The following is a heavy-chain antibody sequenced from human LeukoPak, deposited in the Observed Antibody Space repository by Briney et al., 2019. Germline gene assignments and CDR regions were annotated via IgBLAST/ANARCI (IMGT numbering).Heavy chain of an antibody. V-gene: IGHV1-2*02. CDR1: GYTFTDYY. D-gene: IGHD6-13*01. J-gene: IGHJ5*02. CDR3: VRVVRRAAAHAGNWFDP. Sequence: ASVKVSCKASGYTFTDYYMHWVRQAPGQGLEWNGWIHPNTGGTDYIQKFQGRVTMTRDTSISTAYMELNSLKSDDTAVYYCVRVVRRAAAHAGNWFDPWGQGTLVTVSS. CDR2: IHPNTGGT.